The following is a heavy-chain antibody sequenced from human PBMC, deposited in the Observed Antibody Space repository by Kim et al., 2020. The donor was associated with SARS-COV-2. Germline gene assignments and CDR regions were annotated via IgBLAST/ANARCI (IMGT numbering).Heavy chain of an antibody. V-gene: IGHV2-5*02. J-gene: IGHJ5*02. CDR3: AHSPSYNWFDA. CDR2: IYWDNDN. CDR1: GFSLSTYGVS. Sequence: SGPTLVNPTQTLTLTCTFSGFSLSTYGVSVGWIRRAPGKALEWLAVIYWDNDNRLSPFLETRLPITRETSKNQVVLTMTNMDVADTATYFCAHSPSYNWFDAWGQGILVTVSS.